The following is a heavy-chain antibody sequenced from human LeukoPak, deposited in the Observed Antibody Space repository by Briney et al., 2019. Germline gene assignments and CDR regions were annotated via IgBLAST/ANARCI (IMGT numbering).Heavy chain of an antibody. CDR3: ARGQGIYYGSQRAEYFQH. CDR2: INSDGSST. D-gene: IGHD3-10*01. Sequence: GGSLRLSCAASGFTFSSYWMHWVRQAPGEGLVWVSRINSDGSSTSYADSVKGRFTISRDNAKNTLYLQMNSLRAEDTAVYYCARGQGIYYGSQRAEYFQHWGQGTLVTVSS. V-gene: IGHV3-74*01. CDR1: GFTFSSYW. J-gene: IGHJ1*01.